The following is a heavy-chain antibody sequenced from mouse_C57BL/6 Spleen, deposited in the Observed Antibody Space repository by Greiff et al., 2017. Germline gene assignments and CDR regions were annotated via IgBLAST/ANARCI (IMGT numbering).Heavy chain of an antibody. J-gene: IGHJ1*03. D-gene: IGHD1-1*01. V-gene: IGHV5-12*01. CDR2: ISNGGGST. CDR1: GFTFSDYY. CDR3: ARRDYYGSSYGWYFDV. Sequence: EVMLVESGGGLVQPGGSLKLSCAASGFTFSDYYMYWVRQTPEKRLEWVAYISNGGGSTYYPDTVKGRFTISRDNAKNTLYLQMSRLKSEDTAMYYCARRDYYGSSYGWYFDVWGTGTTVTVSS.